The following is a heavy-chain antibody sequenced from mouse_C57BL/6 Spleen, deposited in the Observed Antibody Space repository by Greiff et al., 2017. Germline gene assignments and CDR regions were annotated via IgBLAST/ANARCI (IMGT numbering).Heavy chain of an antibody. CDR2: IWSGGST. D-gene: IGHD2-5*01. CDR3: ASSNYVAWFAY. J-gene: IGHJ3*01. V-gene: IGHV2-2*01. Sequence: QVQLKQSGPGLVQPSQSLSITCTVSGFSLTSYGVHWVRQSPGKGLEWLGVIWSGGSTDYNAAFISRLSISKDNSKSQVFFKMNSLQADDTAIYYCASSNYVAWFAYWGQGTLVTVSA. CDR1: GFSLTSYG.